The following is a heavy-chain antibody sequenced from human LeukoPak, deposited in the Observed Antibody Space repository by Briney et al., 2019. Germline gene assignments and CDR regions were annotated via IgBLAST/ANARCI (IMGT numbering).Heavy chain of an antibody. CDR2: INSDGTST. J-gene: IGHJ3*02. Sequence: PGGSLRLSCAASGFTFNIYWIHWVRQVPGKGLVWVSRINSDGTSTTYADSVKGRFTISRDNAENTVYLQMNSLRAEDTSIYYCARHVVASATDAFDIWGQGTMVTVSS. V-gene: IGHV3-74*01. CDR3: ARHVVASATDAFDI. D-gene: IGHD2-15*01. CDR1: GFTFNIYW.